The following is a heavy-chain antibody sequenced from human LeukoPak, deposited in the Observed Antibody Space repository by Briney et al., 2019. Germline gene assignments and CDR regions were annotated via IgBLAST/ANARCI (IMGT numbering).Heavy chain of an antibody. CDR2: ISWNSGSI. J-gene: IGHJ6*02. V-gene: IGHV3-9*01. CDR3: AKAMIRGVILLYGMDV. D-gene: IGHD3-10*01. Sequence: GGSLRLSCAASGFTFDDYAMHWVRQAPGKGLEWVSGISWNSGSIGYADSVKGQFTISRDNAKNSLYLQMNSLRAEDTALYYCAKAMIRGVILLYGMDVWGQGTTVTVSS. CDR1: GFTFDDYA.